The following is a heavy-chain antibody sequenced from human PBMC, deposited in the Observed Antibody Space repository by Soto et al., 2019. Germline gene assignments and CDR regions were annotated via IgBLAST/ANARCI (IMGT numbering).Heavy chain of an antibody. J-gene: IGHJ4*02. CDR2: IKQDGSEA. CDR3: TGGSGWLQTD. CDR1: GFSSSPFW. Sequence: EVQLVESGGGLVQPGGALILSCADSGFSSSPFWITWVRQAPGKGLEWVALIKQDGSEALYVDSVKGRFTISRDKAKNYVYLQMESLRVEDTAVYSCTGGSGWLQTDWGQGTLVTVSS. V-gene: IGHV3-7*01. D-gene: IGHD6-19*01.